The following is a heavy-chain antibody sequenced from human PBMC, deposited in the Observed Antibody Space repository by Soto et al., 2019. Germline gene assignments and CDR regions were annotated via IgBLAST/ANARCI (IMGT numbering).Heavy chain of an antibody. CDR1: GGSINSGGYY. J-gene: IGHJ6*02. CDR2: IYQSGSA. CDR3: ARTARATVTMGGYYYYDMDV. D-gene: IGHD4-17*01. V-gene: IGHV4-31*03. Sequence: QVQLQESGPGLVKPSQTLSLTCTVSGGSINSGGYYWTWIRQHPGKVLEWIGHIYQSGSAYYNPSLKSRVTMSVDTSKNQFSLKLTSVTAADTAVYYCARTARATVTMGGYYYYDMDVWGQGTTVTVSS.